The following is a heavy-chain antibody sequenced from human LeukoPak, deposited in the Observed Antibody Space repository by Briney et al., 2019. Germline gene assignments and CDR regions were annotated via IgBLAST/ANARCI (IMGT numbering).Heavy chain of an antibody. CDR1: GFTFSSYA. CDR3: ARVYYGATTKALDY. D-gene: IGHD4/OR15-4a*01. J-gene: IGHJ4*02. Sequence: GASLRLSCAASGFTFSSYAMSWVRQAPGKGLEWVSAISGSGGSTYYADSVKGRFTISRDNSKNTLYLQMNSLRAEDTAVYYCARVYYGATTKALDYWGQGTLVTVSS. V-gene: IGHV3-23*01. CDR2: ISGSGGST.